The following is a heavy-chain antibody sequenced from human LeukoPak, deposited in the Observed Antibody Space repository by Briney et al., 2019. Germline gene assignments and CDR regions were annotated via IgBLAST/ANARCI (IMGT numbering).Heavy chain of an antibody. V-gene: IGHV1-18*01. Sequence: ASVKVSCKASGYTFTSYGISWVRQAPGQELEWMGWISTNIGNTNYAQRLQGRVTMTTDTSTSTAYMELRSLRSDDTAVYYCARPCSYYDFWSGYYSGDYFDYWGQGTLVTVSS. D-gene: IGHD3-3*01. CDR1: GYTFTSYG. CDR2: ISTNIGNT. J-gene: IGHJ4*02. CDR3: ARPCSYYDFWSGYYSGDYFDY.